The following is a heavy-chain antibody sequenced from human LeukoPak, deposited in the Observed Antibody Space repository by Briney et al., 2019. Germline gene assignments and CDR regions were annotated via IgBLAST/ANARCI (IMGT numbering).Heavy chain of an antibody. CDR3: AKDRGWLQPHPPAFDY. V-gene: IGHV3-23*01. D-gene: IGHD5-24*01. CDR2: ISGSGGST. J-gene: IGHJ4*02. CDR1: GFTFSSYA. Sequence: PGGSLRLSCAASGFTFSSYAMSWVRQAPGKGLEWVSAISGSGGSTYYADSVKGRFTISRDNSKNTLYLQMNSLRAEDTAVYYCAKDRGWLQPHPPAFDYWGQGTLVTVSP.